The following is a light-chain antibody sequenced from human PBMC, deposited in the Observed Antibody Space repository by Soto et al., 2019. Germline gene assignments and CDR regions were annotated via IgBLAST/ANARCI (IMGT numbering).Light chain of an antibody. J-gene: IGLJ1*01. CDR3: SSHAGNNNYV. CDR2: AVT. V-gene: IGLV2-8*01. Sequence: QSVLTQPPSASGSPGQSVAISCTGTSSDVDGQNYVSWYQQHPGKAPKLIIYAVTERPSGVPDRFSGSKSGNTASLTVSGLQTEDEADYYCSSHAGNNNYVFGTGTKVTVL. CDR1: SSDVDGQNY.